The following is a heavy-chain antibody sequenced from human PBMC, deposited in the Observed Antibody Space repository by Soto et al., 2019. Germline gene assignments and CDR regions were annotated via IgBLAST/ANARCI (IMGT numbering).Heavy chain of an antibody. D-gene: IGHD3-10*01. V-gene: IGHV4-59*08. Sequence: SETLYLTCTVFCGSISNFYWSWILQPPGKGLEWIGYIYYSGSTNYNPSLKRRATISVDTSKNQFSLKLSSVTAADTNVYYCARAKVRGVPSLHFDYLGQGTLVTVSS. CDR3: ARAKVRGVPSLHFDY. CDR2: IYYSGST. CDR1: CGSISNFY. J-gene: IGHJ4*02.